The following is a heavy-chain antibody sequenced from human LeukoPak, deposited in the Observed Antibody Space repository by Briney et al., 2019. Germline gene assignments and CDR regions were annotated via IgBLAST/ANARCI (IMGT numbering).Heavy chain of an antibody. J-gene: IGHJ4*02. CDR3: VSRYSSSSSHDY. V-gene: IGHV4-30-4*01. CDR1: GGSFSDYY. Sequence: SETLSLTCAVYGGSFSDYYWSWIRQPPGKGLEWIGYIYYSGSTYYNPSLKSRVTISVDTSKNQFSLKLSSVTAADTAVYYCVSRYSSSSSHDYWGQGTLVTVSS. CDR2: IYYSGST. D-gene: IGHD6-13*01.